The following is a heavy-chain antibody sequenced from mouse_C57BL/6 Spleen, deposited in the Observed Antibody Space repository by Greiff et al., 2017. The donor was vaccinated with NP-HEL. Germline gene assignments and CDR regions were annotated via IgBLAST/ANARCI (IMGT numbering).Heavy chain of an antibody. Sequence: EVKLVESGGGLVKPGGSLKLSCAASGFTFSSYAMSWVRQTPEKRLEWVATISDGGSYTYYPDNVKGRFTISRDNAKNNLYLQMSHLKSEDTAMYYCARDLLTGTNFDYWGQGTTLTVSS. CDR3: ARDLLTGTNFDY. CDR1: GFTFSSYA. V-gene: IGHV5-4*01. J-gene: IGHJ2*01. D-gene: IGHD4-1*01. CDR2: ISDGGSYT.